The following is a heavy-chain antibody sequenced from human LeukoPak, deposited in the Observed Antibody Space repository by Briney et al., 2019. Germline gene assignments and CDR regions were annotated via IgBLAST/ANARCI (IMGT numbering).Heavy chain of an antibody. D-gene: IGHD6-19*01. Sequence: SETLSLTCTVSGGSISSYYWSWLRQPPGKGLEWIGYIYYSGSTNYNPSLKSRVTISVDTSKNQFSLKLSSVTAADTAVYYCARDLEWLIFDYWGQGTLVTVSS. J-gene: IGHJ4*02. CDR2: IYYSGST. CDR1: GGSISSYY. CDR3: ARDLEWLIFDY. V-gene: IGHV4-59*01.